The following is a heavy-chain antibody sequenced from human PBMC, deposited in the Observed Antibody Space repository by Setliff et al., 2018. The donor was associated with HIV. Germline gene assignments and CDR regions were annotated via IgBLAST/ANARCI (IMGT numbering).Heavy chain of an antibody. J-gene: IGHJ6*03. D-gene: IGHD3-3*01. CDR1: GGSISSGGYY. Sequence: SETLSLTCAVSGGSISSGGYYWSWIRQHPGKGLEWIGYIYYTGDTYYNPSLKSRVTISVDTSINYFTLKVKSVTAADTAVYYCARGEKRFLEWLPLDYYYYYYMDVWGKGITVTVSS. CDR3: ARGEKRFLEWLPLDYYYYYYMDV. V-gene: IGHV4-31*11. CDR2: IYYTGDT.